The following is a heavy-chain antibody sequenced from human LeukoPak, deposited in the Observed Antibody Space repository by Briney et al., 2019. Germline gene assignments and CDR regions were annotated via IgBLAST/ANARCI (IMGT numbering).Heavy chain of an antibody. CDR3: ARVPGGYDTLYDY. J-gene: IGHJ4*02. CDR2: ITPEKTF. D-gene: IGHD5-12*01. CDR1: GFSISDHF. Sequence: AGGSLRLSCAASGFSISDHFMSWVRQPPGKAPEWVSYITPEKTFHYIDSVKGRFTISRDNAKNSLYLQMNSLSAEDTAVYYCARVPGGYDTLYDYWGQGTLVTVSS. V-gene: IGHV3-11*01.